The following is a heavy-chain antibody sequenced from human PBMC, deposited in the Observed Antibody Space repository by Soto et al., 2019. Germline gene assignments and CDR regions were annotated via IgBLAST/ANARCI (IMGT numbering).Heavy chain of an antibody. V-gene: IGHV3-23*01. CDR2: ISGGGETT. J-gene: IGHJ4*02. Sequence: EVQLLESGGGLVQPGGSLRLSCAASGFTFSSYAMWWVRQAPGKGLECVSAISGGGETTYYADSVKGRFTISRDNSKNTLYLQMYSLRGDDTAVYYCACNSGSGSSYFDYWGQGTLVTVSS. CDR3: ACNSGSGSSYFDY. CDR1: GFTFSSYA. D-gene: IGHD3-10*01.